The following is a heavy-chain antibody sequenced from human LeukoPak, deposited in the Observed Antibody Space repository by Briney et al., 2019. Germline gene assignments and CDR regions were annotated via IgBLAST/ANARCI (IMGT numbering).Heavy chain of an antibody. CDR1: GFTFFTYG. V-gene: IGHV3-33*01. Sequence: PGGSLRLSCAASGFTFFTYGMHWVRQAPGKGLEWVALIWYDGSDNYYADSVKGRFTISRDNSKNTLYLQMNGLRADDTAMYYCARDLRKGAYFDYWGQGTLVTVSS. CDR3: ARDLRKGAYFDY. CDR2: IWYDGSDN. D-gene: IGHD3-16*01. J-gene: IGHJ4*02.